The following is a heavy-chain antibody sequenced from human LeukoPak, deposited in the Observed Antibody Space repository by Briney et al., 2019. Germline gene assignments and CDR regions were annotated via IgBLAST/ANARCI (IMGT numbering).Heavy chain of an antibody. CDR2: IYYSGST. V-gene: IGHV4-59*01. CDR3: ARDRWAAAGYYYYYMDV. D-gene: IGHD6-13*01. CDR1: GGSISSYY. Sequence: SETLSLTCTVSGGSISSYYWSWIRQPPGKGLEWSGYIYYSGSTNYNPSLKSRVTISVDTSKNQFSLKLSSVTAADTAVYYCARDRWAAAGYYYYYMDVWGKGTTVTVSS. J-gene: IGHJ6*03.